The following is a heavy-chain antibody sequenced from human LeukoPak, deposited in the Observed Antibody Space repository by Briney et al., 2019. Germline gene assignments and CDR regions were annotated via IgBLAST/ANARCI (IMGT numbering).Heavy chain of an antibody. D-gene: IGHD6-19*01. CDR2: ISYSGST. CDR3: ARWSLHSSGWYFDY. V-gene: IGHV4-59*01. J-gene: IGHJ4*02. Sequence: SETLSLTCIVPGDSISTYYWSWIRQPPGKGLEWIGYISYSGSTNYNPSLKSRVTISVDTSKNQFSLNLTSVTAADTAMYYCARWSLHSSGWYFDYSGQGTLVTVSS. CDR1: GDSISTYY.